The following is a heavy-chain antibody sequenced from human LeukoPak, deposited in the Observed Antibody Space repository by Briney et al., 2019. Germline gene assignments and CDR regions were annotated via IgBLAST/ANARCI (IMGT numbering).Heavy chain of an antibody. D-gene: IGHD2/OR15-2a*01. V-gene: IGHV3-23*01. Sequence: GGSLRISCAASGFTFSSYAMSWVRQAPGKGLEWVSEISSSGGSTYYADSVKGRFTISRDNSKNTLYLQMNSLRAEDTAVYYCAKGDSTTFLRPYYFDYWGQGTLVTVSS. CDR1: GFTFSSYA. CDR2: ISSSGGST. J-gene: IGHJ4*02. CDR3: AKGDSTTFLRPYYFDY.